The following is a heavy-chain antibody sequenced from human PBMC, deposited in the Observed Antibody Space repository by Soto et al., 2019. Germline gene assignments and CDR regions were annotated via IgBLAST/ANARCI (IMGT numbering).Heavy chain of an antibody. CDR3: ARDSGVDILWRGPRLFDY. V-gene: IGHV1-18*01. Sequence: GASVKVSCKASGYTFTSYGISWVRQAPGQGLEWMGWISAYNGNTNYAQKLQGRVTMTTDTSTSTAYMELRSLRSDDTAVYYCARDSGVDILWRGPRLFDYWGQGTLVTVSS. CDR1: GYTFTSYG. J-gene: IGHJ4*02. CDR2: ISAYNGNT. D-gene: IGHD2-21*02.